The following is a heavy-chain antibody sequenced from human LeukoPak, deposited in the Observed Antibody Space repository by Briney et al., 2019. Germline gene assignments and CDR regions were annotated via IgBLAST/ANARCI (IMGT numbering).Heavy chain of an antibody. D-gene: IGHD1-1*01. J-gene: IGHJ6*02. CDR1: GGTFSSYA. V-gene: IGHV1-69*01. CDR3: ARANWNYFSYYGMDV. Sequence: LWASVKVSCKASGGTFSSYAISWVRQAPGQGLEWMGGIIPIFGTANYAQKFQGRVTITADESTSTAYMELSSLRSEDTAVYYCARANWNYFSYYGMDVWGQGTTVTVSS. CDR2: IIPIFGTA.